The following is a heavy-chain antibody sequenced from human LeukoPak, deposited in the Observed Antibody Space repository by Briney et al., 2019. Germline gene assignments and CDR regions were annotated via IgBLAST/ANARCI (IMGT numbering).Heavy chain of an antibody. Sequence: GGSLRLSCAASGFTFSSYGMHWVRQAPGKGLEWVAFIRYDGSNKYYADSVKGLFTISRDNSKNLLYLQMNSLRDEDTAVYYCARENLVYYYDSSGYFWFDPWGEGRLVTVSS. J-gene: IGHJ5*02. D-gene: IGHD3-22*01. CDR1: GFTFSSYG. CDR2: IRYDGSNK. CDR3: ARENLVYYYDSSGYFWFDP. V-gene: IGHV3-30*02.